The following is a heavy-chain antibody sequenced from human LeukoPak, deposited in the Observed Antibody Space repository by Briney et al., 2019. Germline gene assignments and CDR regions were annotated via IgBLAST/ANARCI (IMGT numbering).Heavy chain of an antibody. V-gene: IGHV1-2*02. Sequence: ASVKVSCKASGYTFTGYYMHWVRQAPGQGLEWMGWINPNSGGTNYARKFQGRVTMTRDTSISTAYMELSRLRSDDTAVYYCARASSGSSLEPDYWGQGTLVTVSS. J-gene: IGHJ4*02. CDR2: INPNSGGT. D-gene: IGHD1-26*01. CDR3: ARASSGSSLEPDY. CDR1: GYTFTGYY.